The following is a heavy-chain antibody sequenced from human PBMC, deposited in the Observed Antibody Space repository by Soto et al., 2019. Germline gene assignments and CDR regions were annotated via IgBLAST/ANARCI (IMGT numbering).Heavy chain of an antibody. Sequence: SETLSLTCTVSGGSMRNYFWTWIRQPPGKGLEWIGYIHYSGTTSFFPSYNPSLRSRVTISEDTSKNQFSLKLLSVTTADTAVYFCAAGEASSRNIAPYYLDFWGQGTMGT. CDR1: GGSMRNYF. CDR3: AAGEASSRNIAPYYLDF. CDR2: IHYSGTT. V-gene: IGHV4-59*01. J-gene: IGHJ4*02. D-gene: IGHD6-13*01.